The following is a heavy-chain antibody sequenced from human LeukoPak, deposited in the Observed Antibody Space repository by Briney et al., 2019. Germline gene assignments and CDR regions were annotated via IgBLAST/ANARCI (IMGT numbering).Heavy chain of an antibody. V-gene: IGHV3-20*04. D-gene: IGHD2-15*01. Sequence: GGSLRLSCAASGFTFDDYGMSWVRQAPGKGLKWVSGINWNGGSTGYADSVKGRFTISRDNAKNSLYLQMNSLRAEDTALYYCARDGSSGNYFNYWGQGTLVTVSS. CDR1: GFTFDDYG. CDR3: ARDGSSGNYFNY. CDR2: INWNGGST. J-gene: IGHJ4*02.